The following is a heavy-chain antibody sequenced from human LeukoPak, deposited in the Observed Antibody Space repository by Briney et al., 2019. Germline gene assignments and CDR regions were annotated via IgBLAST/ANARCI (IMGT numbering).Heavy chain of an antibody. D-gene: IGHD3-16*01. J-gene: IGHJ4*02. CDR2: ITGSGDAT. Sequence: GGSLRLSCAAYGFTFSGYAMAWVRQTPGKGLEWVSAITGSGDATYYTDSVKGRFTISRDNSKNTLYLQMNSLRAEDTALYYCAKEGLYYDLSTHIYYFDYWGQGTLVAVSS. V-gene: IGHV3-23*01. CDR1: GFTFSGYA. CDR3: AKEGLYYDLSTHIYYFDY.